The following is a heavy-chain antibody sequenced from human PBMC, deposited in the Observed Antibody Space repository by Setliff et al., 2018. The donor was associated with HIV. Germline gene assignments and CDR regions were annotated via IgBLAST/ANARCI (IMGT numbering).Heavy chain of an antibody. Sequence: ASVKVSCKASGYTFNNYGISWVRQAPGQGLEWMGWINTHSGYTNYAQNVQGRVTVTMDTSTSTAYTELRSLESDDTAVYYCARGKTWLRFLDYWGQGTLVTVSS. V-gene: IGHV1-18*01. CDR2: INTHSGYT. D-gene: IGHD5-12*01. CDR1: GYTFNNYG. CDR3: ARGKTWLRFLDY. J-gene: IGHJ4*02.